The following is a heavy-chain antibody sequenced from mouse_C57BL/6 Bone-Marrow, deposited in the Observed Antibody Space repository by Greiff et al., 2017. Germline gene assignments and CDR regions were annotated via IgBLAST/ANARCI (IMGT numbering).Heavy chain of an antibody. Sequence: QVQLKQSGAELVRPGASVTLSCKASGYTFTDYEMHWVKQTPVHGLEWIGAIDPETGGTAYNQKFKGKAILTADKSSSTAYMELRSLTSEDSAVYYCTRSYYDYDEAMDYWGQGTSVTVPS. J-gene: IGHJ4*01. CDR1: GYTFTDYE. CDR2: IDPETGGT. CDR3: TRSYYDYDEAMDY. D-gene: IGHD2-4*01. V-gene: IGHV1-15*01.